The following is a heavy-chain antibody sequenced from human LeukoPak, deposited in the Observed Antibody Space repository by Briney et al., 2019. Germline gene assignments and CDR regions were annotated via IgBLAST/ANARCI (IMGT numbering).Heavy chain of an antibody. Sequence: SETLSLTCTVSGGSISSSSYYWGWIRQPPGKGLEWIGSIYYSGSTYYNPSLKSRVTISVDTSKNQFSLKLSSVTAADTAVYYCARMVGASYFDYWGQGTLVTVSS. J-gene: IGHJ4*02. CDR1: GGSISSSSYY. D-gene: IGHD1-26*01. CDR2: IYYSGST. V-gene: IGHV4-39*07. CDR3: ARMVGASYFDY.